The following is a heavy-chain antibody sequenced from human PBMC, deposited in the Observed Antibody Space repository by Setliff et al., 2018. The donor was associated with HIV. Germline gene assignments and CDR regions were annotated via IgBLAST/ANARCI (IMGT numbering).Heavy chain of an antibody. D-gene: IGHD1-26*01. V-gene: IGHV3-23*01. Sequence: GGSLRLSCAASGFTFSSYAMGWVRQAPGKGLEWVSAISGSGGSTYYADSVKGRFTISRDNSKNTLYLQMNSLRAEDTAVYYYAKARKMDVVGATGWGQGTLVTVSS. CDR2: ISGSGGST. CDR3: AKARKMDVVGATG. CDR1: GFTFSSYA. J-gene: IGHJ4*02.